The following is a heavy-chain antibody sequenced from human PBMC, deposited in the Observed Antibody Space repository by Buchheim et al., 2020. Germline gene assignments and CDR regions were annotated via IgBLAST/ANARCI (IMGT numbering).Heavy chain of an antibody. CDR1: AFTFSSYA. CDR3: ARDRGTSYPMIVTYDAFDI. V-gene: IGHV3-23*01. D-gene: IGHD3-22*01. CDR2: IGGSGAGT. Sequence: EVQLLESGGGLVQPGGSLRLSCAASAFTFSSYAMSWVRQAPGKGLEWVSTIGGSGAGTYYADSVKGRFTISRDNSKNTLYLQMNSLRAEDTAVYYCARDRGTSYPMIVTYDAFDIWGQGT. J-gene: IGHJ3*02.